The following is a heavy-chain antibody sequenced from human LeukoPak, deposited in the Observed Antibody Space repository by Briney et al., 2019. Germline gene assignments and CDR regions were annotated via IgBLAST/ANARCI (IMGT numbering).Heavy chain of an antibody. Sequence: PSETLSLTCTVSGGSISSGGYYWSWIRQHPGKGLEWIGYIYYSGSTNYNPSLKSRVTISVDTSKNQFSLKLSSVTAADTAVYYCARRSFTMIVVVITEFDYWGQGTLVTVSS. V-gene: IGHV4-31*03. J-gene: IGHJ4*02. CDR1: GGSISSGGYY. D-gene: IGHD3-22*01. CDR2: IYYSGST. CDR3: ARRSFTMIVVVITEFDY.